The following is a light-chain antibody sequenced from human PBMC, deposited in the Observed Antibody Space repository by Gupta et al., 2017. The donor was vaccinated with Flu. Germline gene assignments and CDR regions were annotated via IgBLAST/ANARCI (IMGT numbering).Light chain of an antibody. V-gene: IGLV8-61*01. CDR1: SGSVFSSYY. CDR2: SKN. Sequence: VTITCCSSSGSVFSSYYPSWYQQTPAQAPRLLIYSKNTRSSAVPDRFSGSIFGSKAAITITGAQPEDEADYYCVLEMGSGSSYVFGTGTKVTVL. CDR3: VLEMGSGSSYV. J-gene: IGLJ1*01.